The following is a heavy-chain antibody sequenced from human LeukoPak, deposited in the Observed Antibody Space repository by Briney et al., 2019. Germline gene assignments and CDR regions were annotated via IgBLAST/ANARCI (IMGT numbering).Heavy chain of an antibody. CDR2: INPNSAGT. CDR1: GYTLIVYY. Sequence: TVNVSSESSGYTLIVYYMHCVPGAPRHGREWMGRINPNSAGTKYEQKCQGRVTMTRDTSISTAYMELSRLRSDDTAVYYCARRTVEAYDYWGQGTLVTVSS. V-gene: IGHV1-2*06. D-gene: IGHD1-26*01. CDR3: ARRTVEAYDY. J-gene: IGHJ4*02.